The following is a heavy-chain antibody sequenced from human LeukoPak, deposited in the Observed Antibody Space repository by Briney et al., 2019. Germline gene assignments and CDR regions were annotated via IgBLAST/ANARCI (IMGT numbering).Heavy chain of an antibody. CDR1: GFTSSNYG. CDR3: AKDYCSSTSCYADY. V-gene: IGHV3-30*18. CDR2: ISYDGSNK. J-gene: IGHJ4*02. Sequence: PGGSLRLSCAASGFTSSNYGIHWVRQAPGKGLEWVAVISYDGSNKYYADSVKGRFTTSRDNSKNTLYLQMNSLRAEDTAVYYCAKDYCSSTSCYADYWGPGTLVIVSS. D-gene: IGHD2-2*01.